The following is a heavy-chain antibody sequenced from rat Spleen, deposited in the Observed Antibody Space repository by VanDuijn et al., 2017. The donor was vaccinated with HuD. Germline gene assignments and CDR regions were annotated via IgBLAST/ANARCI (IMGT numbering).Heavy chain of an antibody. D-gene: IGHD1-12*01. V-gene: IGHV5-29*01. Sequence: EVQLVESDGGLVQPGRSLKLSCAASGFTFSDYYMAWVRQAPTKGLEWVATISYDGSSTYYRDSVKGRFTISRDNAKSTLFLQMDSLRSEDTATYYCAISVIDYWGQGVMVTVSS. CDR1: GFTFSDYY. J-gene: IGHJ2*01. CDR3: AISVIDY. CDR2: ISYDGSST.